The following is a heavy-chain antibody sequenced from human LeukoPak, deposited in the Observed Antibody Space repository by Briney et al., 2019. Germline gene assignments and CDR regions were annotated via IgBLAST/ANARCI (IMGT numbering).Heavy chain of an antibody. J-gene: IGHJ4*02. Sequence: GGSLRLSCAASGFNFSNYAMNWGRQAPGGGLEWVSAFSGSGGSTYYAASVKSRFTISRDNSKNTLYLQMNSMRAGDTAVYYCAKDLAGSGSYSFDYWGQGTLVTVSS. CDR2: FSGSGGST. CDR1: GFNFSNYA. CDR3: AKDLAGSGSYSFDY. D-gene: IGHD1-26*01. V-gene: IGHV3-23*01.